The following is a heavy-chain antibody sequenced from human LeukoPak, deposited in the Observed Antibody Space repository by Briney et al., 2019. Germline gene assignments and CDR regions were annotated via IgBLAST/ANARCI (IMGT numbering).Heavy chain of an antibody. CDR1: GGSFSGYY. CDR2: INHSGST. Sequence: SETLSLTCAVYGGSFSGYYWSWLRQPPGKGLEWVGEINHSGSTNYNPSLTSRVTISVDTSKNQFSLKLNSVTAADTAVYYCARRYCGGGCYYDYWGQGTLVTVSS. CDR3: ARRYCGGGCYYDY. J-gene: IGHJ4*02. D-gene: IGHD2-21*02. V-gene: IGHV4-34*01.